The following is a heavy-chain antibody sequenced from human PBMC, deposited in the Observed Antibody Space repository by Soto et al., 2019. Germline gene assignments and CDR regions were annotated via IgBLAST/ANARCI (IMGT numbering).Heavy chain of an antibody. Sequence: PSETLSLTCTVSGGSMSSGGYYWSWIRQHPGKGLEWIGYIYYSGSTYYNPSLKSRVTISVDTSKNQFSLKLSSVTAADTAVYYCARDNLRRYSSSSGPNWFDPWGQGTLVTVSS. CDR1: GGSMSSGGYY. J-gene: IGHJ5*02. CDR2: IYYSGST. V-gene: IGHV4-31*03. D-gene: IGHD6-6*01. CDR3: ARDNLRRYSSSSGPNWFDP.